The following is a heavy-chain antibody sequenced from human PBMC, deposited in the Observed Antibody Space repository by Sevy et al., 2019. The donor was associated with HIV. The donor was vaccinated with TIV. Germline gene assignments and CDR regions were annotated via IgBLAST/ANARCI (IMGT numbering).Heavy chain of an antibody. V-gene: IGHV1-8*01. D-gene: IGHD7-27*01. J-gene: IGHJ6*02. Sequence: ASVKVSYKASGYTFTSYDINWVRQATGQGLEWMGWMNPNSGNTGYAQKFQGRVTMTRNTSISTAYMELSSLRSEDTAVYYCARATNWGSVGYYYYGMDVWGQGTTVTVSS. CDR1: GYTFTSYD. CDR3: ARATNWGSVGYYYYGMDV. CDR2: MNPNSGNT.